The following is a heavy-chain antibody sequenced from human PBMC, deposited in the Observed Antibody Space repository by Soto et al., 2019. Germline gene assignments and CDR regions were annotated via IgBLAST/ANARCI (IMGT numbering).Heavy chain of an antibody. Sequence: QVTLKESGPVLVKPTETLTLTCTVSGFSLSNGRMGVSWIRQPPGKALEWLAHIFSNDEKSYSTSLKSRLTIXXDXRXXKVVLNMTTMDPGDTATYSCARIWDYYGSSGGGTVWGQGTTVTVSS. J-gene: IGHJ6*02. CDR1: GFSLSNGRMG. CDR2: IFSNDEK. V-gene: IGHV2-26*01. CDR3: ARIWDYYGSSGGGTV. D-gene: IGHD3-22*01.